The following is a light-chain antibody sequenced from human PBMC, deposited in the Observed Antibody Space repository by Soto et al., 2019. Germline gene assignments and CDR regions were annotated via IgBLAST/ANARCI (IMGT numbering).Light chain of an antibody. CDR1: QSVSSN. J-gene: IGKJ2*01. CDR2: GAS. CDR3: QQYDNRPYT. V-gene: IGKV3-15*01. Sequence: EIVMTQSPATLSVSPGERATLSCRASQSVSSNLAWYQQKPDQAPRLLIYGASTRATGIPARFSCSGSGTEFTLTISSLQSEDFAVYYCQQYDNRPYTFGQGTKLEIK.